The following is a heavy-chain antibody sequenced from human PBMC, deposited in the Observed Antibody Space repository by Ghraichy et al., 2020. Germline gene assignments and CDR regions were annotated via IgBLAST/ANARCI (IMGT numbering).Heavy chain of an antibody. V-gene: IGHV1-2*02. D-gene: IGHD5-24*01. CDR3: ARGGRDGYGV. CDR2: IIPSSGGT. J-gene: IGHJ4*02. CDR1: GYTFSDHY. Sequence: ASVKVSCRASGYTFSDHYIHWVRQAPGQDLEWMGWIIPSSGGTNYARKFVGRVSLTRDTSTTTASMELTRLTVDDTALYYCARGGRDGYGVWGQGTLVTVSS.